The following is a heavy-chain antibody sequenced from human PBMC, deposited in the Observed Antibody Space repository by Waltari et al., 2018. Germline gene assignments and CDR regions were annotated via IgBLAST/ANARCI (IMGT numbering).Heavy chain of an antibody. J-gene: IGHJ5*02. CDR2: INHSGST. V-gene: IGHV4-34*01. CDR1: GGSFSGYY. D-gene: IGHD2-2*01. CDR3: ARRTGGRRYQPPPIDNWFDP. Sequence: QVQLQQWGAGLLKPSETLSLTCAVYGGSFSGYYWSWLRQHPGKGLEWIGEINHSGSTNYNPSLKSRVTISVDTSKNQFSLKLSSVTAADTAVYYCARRTGGRRYQPPPIDNWFDPWGQGTLVTVSS.